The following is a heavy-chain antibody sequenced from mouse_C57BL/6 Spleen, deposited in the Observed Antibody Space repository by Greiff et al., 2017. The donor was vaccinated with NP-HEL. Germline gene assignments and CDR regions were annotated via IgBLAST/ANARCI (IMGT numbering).Heavy chain of an antibody. CDR1: GYTFTSYD. CDR3: ASVYYYGSRYFDV. V-gene: IGHV1-85*01. CDR2: IYPRDGST. Sequence: QVQLQQSGPELVKPGASVKLSCKASGYTFTSYDINWVKQRPGQGLEWIGWIYPRDGSTKYNEKFKGKATLTVDTSSSTAYMELHSLTSEDSAVYFCASVYYYGSRYFDVWGTGTTVTVSS. J-gene: IGHJ1*03. D-gene: IGHD1-1*01.